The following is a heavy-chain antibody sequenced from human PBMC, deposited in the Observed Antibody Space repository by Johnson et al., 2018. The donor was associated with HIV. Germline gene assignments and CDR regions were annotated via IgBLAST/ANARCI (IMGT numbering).Heavy chain of an antibody. Sequence: VESGGGVVRPGGSLRLSCAASGFTFDDYGMSWVRQAPGKGLEWVANIKQGGSEKYYVDSVKGRFTISRDNSKTTLYLQMNSLRDEDTAVYYCAKDRTGFDAFDIWGQGIMVIVSS. V-gene: IGHV3-7*03. D-gene: IGHD1-1*01. CDR3: AKDRTGFDAFDI. CDR2: IKQGGSEK. CDR1: GFTFDDYG. J-gene: IGHJ3*02.